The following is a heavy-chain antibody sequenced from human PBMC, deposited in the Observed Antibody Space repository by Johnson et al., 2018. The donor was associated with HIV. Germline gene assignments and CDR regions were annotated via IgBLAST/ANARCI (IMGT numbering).Heavy chain of an antibody. V-gene: IGHV3-13*01. CDR2: IGTAGDT. Sequence: VQLVESGGGLVQPGGSLRLCCAASGFTFSSYDMHWVRQATGKGLEWVSAIGTAGDTYYPGSVKGRFTISRENAKNSLYLQRNSLRAGDTAVYYCAREEANGAFDIWGQGTMVTVSS. J-gene: IGHJ3*02. CDR3: AREEANGAFDI. CDR1: GFTFSSYD.